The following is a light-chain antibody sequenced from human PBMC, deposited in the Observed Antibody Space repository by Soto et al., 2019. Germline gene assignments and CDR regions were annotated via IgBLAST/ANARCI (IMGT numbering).Light chain of an antibody. CDR2: DAS. Sequence: EVVLTQSPDTLSLSPGERATLSCRASQSVSSFLAWYQQKPGQAPRLLIYDASNRATGIPARFSGSGSGTDFTLTISSLEPEDFAVYYCQHRSSWPGAFGPGTKAD. J-gene: IGKJ3*01. V-gene: IGKV3-11*01. CDR3: QHRSSWPGA. CDR1: QSVSSF.